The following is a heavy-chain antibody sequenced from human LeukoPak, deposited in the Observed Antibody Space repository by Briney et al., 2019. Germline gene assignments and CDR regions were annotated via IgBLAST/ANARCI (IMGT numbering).Heavy chain of an antibody. CDR2: INHSGST. CDR1: GGSFSGYY. D-gene: IGHD3-22*01. CDR3: ARLPYYYDSSGYSDY. Sequence: PSETLSLTCAVYGGSFSGYYWSWIRQPPGKGLEWIGEINHSGSTNYNPSLKSRVTISVDTSKNQFSLELSSVTAADTAVYYCARLPYYYDSSGYSDYWGQGTLVTVSS. V-gene: IGHV4-34*01. J-gene: IGHJ4*02.